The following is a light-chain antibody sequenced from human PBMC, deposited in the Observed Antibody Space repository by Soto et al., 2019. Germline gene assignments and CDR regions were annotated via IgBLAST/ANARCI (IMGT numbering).Light chain of an antibody. CDR1: SSDVGGYNY. Sequence: QSALTQPASVSGSPGQSITISCTGTSSDVGGYNYVSWYQQHPGKAPKLMIYEVSNRPSGVSNRFSGSKSGNTASLTISGLQDEDDDDYYCNSYTSSSTLYVFGTGTKLTVL. J-gene: IGLJ1*01. CDR2: EVS. CDR3: NSYTSSSTLYV. V-gene: IGLV2-14*01.